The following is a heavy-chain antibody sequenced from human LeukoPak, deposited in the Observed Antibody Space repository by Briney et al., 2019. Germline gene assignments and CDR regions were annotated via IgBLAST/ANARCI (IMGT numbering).Heavy chain of an antibody. CDR1: GFTFSSYS. J-gene: IGHJ6*02. D-gene: IGHD2-2*01. CDR2: ISSSSSYI. V-gene: IGHV3-21*04. Sequence: GGSLRLSCAASGFTFSSYSMNWVRQAPGKGLEWVSSISSSSSYIYYADSVKGRFTISRDNAKNSLYLQMNSLRAEDTAVYYCARDNIVVVPAAPLPHYYGMDVWGQGTTVTVSS. CDR3: ARDNIVVVPAAPLPHYYGMDV.